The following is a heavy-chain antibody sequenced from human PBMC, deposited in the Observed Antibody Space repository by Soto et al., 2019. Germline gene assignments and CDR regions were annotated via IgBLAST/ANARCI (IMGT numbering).Heavy chain of an antibody. CDR3: ARGYGGKGWGTFDI. CDR2: INHSGST. D-gene: IGHD2-15*01. V-gene: IGHV4-34*01. CDR1: GGSFSGYY. Sequence: SETLSLTCAVYGGSFSGYYWSWIRQPPGKGLEWIGEINHSGSTNYNPSLKSRVTISVDTSKNQFSLKLSSVTAADTAVYYCARGYGGKGWGTFDIWGQGTMVTVSS. J-gene: IGHJ3*02.